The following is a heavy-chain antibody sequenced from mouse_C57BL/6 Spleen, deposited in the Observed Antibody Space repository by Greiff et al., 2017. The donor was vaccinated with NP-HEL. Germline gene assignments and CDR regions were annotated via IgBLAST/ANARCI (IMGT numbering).Heavy chain of an antibody. J-gene: IGHJ4*01. V-gene: IGHV5-16*01. CDR1: GFTFSDYY. CDR3: ARDPHYYAMDY. Sequence: EVQLVESEGGLVQPGSSMKLSCTASGFTFSDYYMAWVRQVPEKGLEWVANINYDGSSTYYLDSLKSRFIISIDNAKNILYLQMSSLKSEDTATYYCARDPHYYAMDYWGQGTSVTVSS. CDR2: INYDGSST.